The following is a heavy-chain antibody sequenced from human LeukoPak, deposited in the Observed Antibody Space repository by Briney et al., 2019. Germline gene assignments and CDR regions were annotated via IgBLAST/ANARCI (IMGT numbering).Heavy chain of an antibody. J-gene: IGHJ5*02. V-gene: IGHV4-59*01. CDR2: IYYSGST. Sequence: PSETLSLTCTVSGGSISSYYWNWIRQPPGKGLEWIGYIYYSGSTNYNPSLKSRVTISVDTSRNQFSLKLSSVTAADTAVYYCARGASFDPWGQGTLVTVSS. CDR1: GGSISSYY. CDR3: ARGASFDP.